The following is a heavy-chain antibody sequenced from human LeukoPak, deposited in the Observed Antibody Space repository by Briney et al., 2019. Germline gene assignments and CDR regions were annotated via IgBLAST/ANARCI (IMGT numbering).Heavy chain of an antibody. Sequence: GGSLRLSCAASGFTFSSYAMSWVRQAPGKGLEWVSAISGSGGSTYYADSVKGRFTISRGNSKNTLYLQMNSLRAEDTAVYYCAKTITMIVDPRYYFDYWGQGTLVTVSS. J-gene: IGHJ4*02. CDR2: ISGSGGST. CDR1: GFTFSSYA. D-gene: IGHD3-22*01. V-gene: IGHV3-23*01. CDR3: AKTITMIVDPRYYFDY.